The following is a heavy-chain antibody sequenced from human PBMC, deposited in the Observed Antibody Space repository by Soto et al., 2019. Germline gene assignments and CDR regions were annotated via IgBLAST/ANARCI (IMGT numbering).Heavy chain of an antibody. J-gene: IGHJ4*02. Sequence: QAHLVQSGPEVKKPGASVKVSCKGSGYIFTSYGIAWVRQAPGQGLEWMGWISAHNGKTEYAQKFQGRVTVTRDTSTSTASLELRSLRSDDTAFYSCARGRYGDYWGQGALVTVSS. CDR2: ISAHNGKT. V-gene: IGHV1-18*01. CDR3: ARGRYGDY. CDR1: GYIFTSYG. D-gene: IGHD4-17*01.